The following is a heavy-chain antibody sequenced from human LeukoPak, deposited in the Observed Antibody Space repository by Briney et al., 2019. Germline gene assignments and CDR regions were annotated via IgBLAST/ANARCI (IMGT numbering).Heavy chain of an antibody. D-gene: IGHD3-10*01. J-gene: IGHJ4*02. CDR1: GGSFSGYY. V-gene: IGHV4-34*01. CDR3: ARNIITMVRGVKKAPKDY. CDR2: INHSGST. Sequence: SETLSLTCAVYGGSFSGYYWSWIRQPPGKGLEWIGEINHSGSTNYNPSLKSRVTVSVDTSKNQFSLKLSSVTAADTAVYYCARNIITMVRGVKKAPKDYWGQGTLVTVSS.